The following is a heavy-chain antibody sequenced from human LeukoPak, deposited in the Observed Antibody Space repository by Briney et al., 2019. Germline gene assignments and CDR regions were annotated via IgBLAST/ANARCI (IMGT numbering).Heavy chain of an antibody. J-gene: IGHJ4*02. CDR2: LRGNGDT. Sequence: GGSLRLSCAASGFTFDDYTMHWVRQAPGKGLEWVSSLRGNGDTFYADSVKGRFTVSRDDSRNTVYLQLNNLRVEDTAIYYCAKANWISSADAVFWGQGTVVTVSS. CDR3: AKANWISSADAVF. D-gene: IGHD2-2*03. V-gene: IGHV3-23*01. CDR1: GFTFDDYT.